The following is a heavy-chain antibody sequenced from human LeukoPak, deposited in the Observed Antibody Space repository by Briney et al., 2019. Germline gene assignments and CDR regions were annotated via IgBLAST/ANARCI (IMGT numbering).Heavy chain of an antibody. CDR1: GFTFSSYA. CDR2: ISGSGGST. CDR3: AKDRARAYYDILTGYYPHSDTPLDY. V-gene: IGHV3-23*01. Sequence: PGGSLRLSCAASGFTFSSYAMSWVRQAPGKRLEWVSAISGSGGSTYYADSVKGRFTISRDNSKNTLYLQMNSLRAEDTAVYYCAKDRARAYYDILTGYYPHSDTPLDYWGQGTLVTVSS. D-gene: IGHD3-9*01. J-gene: IGHJ4*02.